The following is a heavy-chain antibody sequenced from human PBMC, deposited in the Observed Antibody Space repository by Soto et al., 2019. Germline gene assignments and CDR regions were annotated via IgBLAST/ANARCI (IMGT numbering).Heavy chain of an antibody. D-gene: IGHD5-18*01. Sequence: GGSLRLSCAASGFTFSSYSMNWVRQAPGKGLEWVSYISSSSSTIYYADSVKGRFTISRDNAKNSLYLRMNSLRDEDTAVYYCARDLRYSLTYDYYYYGMDVWGQGTTVTVSS. CDR2: ISSSSSTI. J-gene: IGHJ6*02. CDR3: ARDLRYSLTYDYYYYGMDV. V-gene: IGHV3-48*02. CDR1: GFTFSSYS.